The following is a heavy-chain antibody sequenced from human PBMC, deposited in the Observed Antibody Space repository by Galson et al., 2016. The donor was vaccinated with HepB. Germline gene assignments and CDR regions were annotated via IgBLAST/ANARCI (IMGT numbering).Heavy chain of an antibody. Sequence: PALVKPTQTLTLTCTFSGFSLSTTRMSVGWVRQAPGKAQEWLARIDWDDDIYYARNLRSRLTLSKDSSKNQVVVTMTNMDRADTGTYYCARMTIAGITYYFDYWGLGTPVTVSS. D-gene: IGHD2-21*01. J-gene: IGHJ4*02. CDR3: ARMTIAGITYYFDY. CDR1: GFSLSTTRMS. CDR2: IDWDDDI. V-gene: IGHV2-70*11.